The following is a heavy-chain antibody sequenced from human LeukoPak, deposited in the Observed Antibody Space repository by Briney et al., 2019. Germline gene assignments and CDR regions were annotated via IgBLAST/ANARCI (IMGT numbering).Heavy chain of an antibody. CDR3: ARGGNDFWSGYNWFDP. J-gene: IGHJ5*02. Sequence: VASVKVSCKASGYTFTSYDINWVRQATGQGLEWMGWMNPNSGNTGCAQKFQGRVTMTRNTSISTAYMELSSLRSEDTAVYYCARGGNDFWSGYNWFDPWGQGTLVTVSS. D-gene: IGHD3-3*01. V-gene: IGHV1-8*01. CDR1: GYTFTSYD. CDR2: MNPNSGNT.